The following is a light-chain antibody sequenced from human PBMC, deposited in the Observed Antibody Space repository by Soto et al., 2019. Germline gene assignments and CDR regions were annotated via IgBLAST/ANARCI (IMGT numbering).Light chain of an antibody. CDR1: QSVDRY. Sequence: EYVLSQSPDTLSFSQRETATLSCRASQSVDRYVAWYQQKVGQAPRLLIYDAYSRATGVGARFTGSGSATDFSLTITSLEPEDFAVYYCQQRGKWPSTFGPGTKVDIK. V-gene: IGKV3-11*01. J-gene: IGKJ2*02. CDR2: DAY. CDR3: QQRGKWPST.